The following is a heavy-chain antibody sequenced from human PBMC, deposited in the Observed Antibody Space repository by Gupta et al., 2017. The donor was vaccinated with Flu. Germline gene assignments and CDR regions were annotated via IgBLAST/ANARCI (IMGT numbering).Heavy chain of an antibody. V-gene: IGHV3-33*01. CDR2: IWADGNNK. CDR3: VRERGPFDAFDI. Sequence: FRNYGMHWVRQAPGKGPEWVAVIWADGNNKVYADSVKGRFNLSRDNSRNALSLQMNSLRAEDTAVYHCVRERGPFDAFDIWGQGTMVTVSS. CDR1: FRNYG. J-gene: IGHJ3*02.